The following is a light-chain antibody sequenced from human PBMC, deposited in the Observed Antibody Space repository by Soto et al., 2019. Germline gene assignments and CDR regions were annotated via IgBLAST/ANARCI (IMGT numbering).Light chain of an antibody. Sequence: EIVLTQSPGTLSLSPGERATLSCRASQSVSSSQLAWYQQKTGQAPRLLIYGVSSRATGIPDRFSGSGSGTDFTLTISRLEPEDFATYYCLQDINYPWTFGQGTKVDIK. CDR2: GVS. CDR1: QSVSSSQ. CDR3: LQDINYPWT. V-gene: IGKV3-20*01. J-gene: IGKJ1*01.